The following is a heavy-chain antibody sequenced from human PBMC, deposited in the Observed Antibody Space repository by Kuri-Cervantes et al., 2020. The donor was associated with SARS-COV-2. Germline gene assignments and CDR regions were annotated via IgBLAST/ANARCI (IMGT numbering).Heavy chain of an antibody. CDR2: ISSSSSYI. Sequence: GGSLRLSCAASGFTFSSYSMNWVRQAPGKGLEWVSSISSSSSYIYYADSVKGRFTISRDNAKNSLYMQMNSLRAEDTAVYYCAATGHSSTYYYFDYWGLGTLVTVSS. CDR3: AATGHSSTYYYFDY. D-gene: IGHD2-2*01. CDR1: GFTFSSYS. V-gene: IGHV3-21*01. J-gene: IGHJ4*02.